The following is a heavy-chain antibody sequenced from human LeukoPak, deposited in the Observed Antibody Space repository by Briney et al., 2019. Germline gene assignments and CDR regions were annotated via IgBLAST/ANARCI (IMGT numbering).Heavy chain of an antibody. CDR1: GFTFRNYG. V-gene: IGHV3-30*18. J-gene: IGHJ4*02. CDR2: ISYDGSNR. CDR3: AKLYGDYDF. D-gene: IGHD4-17*01. Sequence: GGSLRLSCAASGFTFRNYGLHWARQAPGKGLEWVAVISYDGSNRFYADSVKGRFTISRDNSKDTLYLQMNSLRPEDTAVYYCAKLYGDYDFWGQGTLVTVSS.